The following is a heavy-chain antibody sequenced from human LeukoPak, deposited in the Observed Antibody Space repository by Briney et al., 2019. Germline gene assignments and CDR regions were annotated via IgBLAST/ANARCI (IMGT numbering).Heavy chain of an antibody. CDR3: ARGVLRLGELSRFYFDY. CDR1: GFTFSSYS. J-gene: IGHJ4*02. CDR2: ISSSSSYI. V-gene: IGHV3-21*01. D-gene: IGHD3-16*02. Sequence: PGGSLRLSCAASGFTFSSYSMNWVRQAPGKGLEWVSSISSSSSYIYYADSVKGRFTISRDNAKNSLYLQMNSLRAEDTAVYYCARGVLRLGELSRFYFDYWGQGTLVTVPS.